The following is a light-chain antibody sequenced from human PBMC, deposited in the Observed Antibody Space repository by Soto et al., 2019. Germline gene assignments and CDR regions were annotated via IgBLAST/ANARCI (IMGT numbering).Light chain of an antibody. CDR2: NSN. J-gene: IGLJ3*02. CDR1: SSNVASNS. CDR3: AAWDDTLKGWV. V-gene: IGLV1-44*01. Sequence: QSVLTQPPSASGTPGQRVTISCSGSSSNVASNSVTWYQQVPGTAPKLLMYNSNRRPSGVPDRFSGSKSGTSASLVISGLQSEDEAAYYCAAWDDTLKGWVFGGGTKLTVL.